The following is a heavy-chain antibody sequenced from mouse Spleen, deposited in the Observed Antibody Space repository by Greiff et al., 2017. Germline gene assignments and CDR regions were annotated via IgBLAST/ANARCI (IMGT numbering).Heavy chain of an antibody. Sequence: EVKVVESGGGLVKRGGSLKLSCAASGFTFSSYAMSWVRQTPEKRLEWVATISSGGGNTYYPDRVKGRFTISRDNAKNTLYLQMSSLKSEDTAMYYCARQGGNYAWYFDVWGAGTTVTVSS. CDR2: ISSGGGNT. D-gene: IGHD2-1*01. CDR3: ARQGGNYAWYFDV. CDR1: GFTFSSYA. V-gene: IGHV5-9*04. J-gene: IGHJ1*01.